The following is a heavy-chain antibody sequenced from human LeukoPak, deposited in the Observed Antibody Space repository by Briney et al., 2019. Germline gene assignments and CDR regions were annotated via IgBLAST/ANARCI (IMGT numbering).Heavy chain of an antibody. V-gene: IGHV1-46*01. CDR1: GYTFTSYY. CDR2: INPSGGST. CDR3: ARDLLWEAVSRDQYYYYGMDV. J-gene: IGHJ6*02. D-gene: IGHD2/OR15-2a*01. Sequence: PGASVKVSCKASGYTFTSYYMHRVRQAPGQGLEWMGIINPSGGSTSYAQKFQGRVTMTRDTSTSTVYMELSSLRSEDTAVYYCARDLLWEAVSRDQYYYYGMDVWGQGTTVTVSS.